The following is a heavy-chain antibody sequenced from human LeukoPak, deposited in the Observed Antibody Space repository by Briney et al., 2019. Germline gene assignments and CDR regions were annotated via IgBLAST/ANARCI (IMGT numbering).Heavy chain of an antibody. CDR1: GGTFSSYA. CDR2: IIPILGIA. J-gene: IGHJ6*02. V-gene: IGHV1-69*04. D-gene: IGHD3-22*01. CDR3: ARDDPPPSYYYDSSGYSIYYGMDV. Sequence: SVKVSCKASGGTFSSYAISWVRQAPGQGLEWMGRIIPILGIANYAQKFQGRVTITADKSTSTAYMELSSLRSEDTAVYYCARDDPPPSYYYDSSGYSIYYGMDVWGQGTTVTASS.